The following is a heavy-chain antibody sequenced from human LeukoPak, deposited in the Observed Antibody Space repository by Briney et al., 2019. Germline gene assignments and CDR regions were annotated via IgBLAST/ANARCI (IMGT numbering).Heavy chain of an antibody. D-gene: IGHD1-1*01. CDR3: ARHAGPSTKSGFDP. J-gene: IGHJ5*02. Sequence: GESLKISCKGSGYSFTSYWIGWVRQMPGKGLEWLGIIYPGDSDTRYSPSFQGQVTISANTSISTAYLQLSSLKASDTAMFYCARHAGPSTKSGFDPWGQGTLVTVSS. V-gene: IGHV5-51*01. CDR1: GYSFTSYW. CDR2: IYPGDSDT.